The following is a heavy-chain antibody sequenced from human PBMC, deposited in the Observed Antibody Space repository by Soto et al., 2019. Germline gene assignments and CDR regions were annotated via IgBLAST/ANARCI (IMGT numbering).Heavy chain of an antibody. D-gene: IGHD4-4*01. J-gene: IGHJ6*02. CDR3: AAARPTVSDGMDV. CDR1: GFTFTSSA. CDR2: IVVGSGNT. V-gene: IGHV1-58*01. Sequence: GASVKVSCKASGFTFTSSAVQRVRQARGQRLEWIGWIVVGSGNTNYAQKSQERVTITRDMSTSTAYMELSSLRSEDTAVYYCAAARPTVSDGMDVWGQGTTVTVLL.